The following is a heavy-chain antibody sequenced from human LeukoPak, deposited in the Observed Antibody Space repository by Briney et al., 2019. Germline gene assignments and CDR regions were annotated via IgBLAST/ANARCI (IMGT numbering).Heavy chain of an antibody. D-gene: IGHD4-17*01. J-gene: IGHJ3*02. Sequence: PSETLSLTCAVYGGSFSGYYCSWIRQPPGKGLEWIGEINHSGSTNYNPSLKSRVTKSVDTSKNQFSLKLSSVTAADTAVYYCARPDTVTKAFDIWGQGTMVTVSS. V-gene: IGHV4-34*01. CDR3: ARPDTVTKAFDI. CDR2: INHSGST. CDR1: GGSFSGYY.